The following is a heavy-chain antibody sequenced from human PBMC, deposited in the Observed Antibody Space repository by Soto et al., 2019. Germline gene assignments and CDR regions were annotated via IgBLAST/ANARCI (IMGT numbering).Heavy chain of an antibody. CDR1: GGSISNPY. J-gene: IGHJ4*02. V-gene: IGHV4-59*11. CDR3: TRANWYSEY. CDR2: IYYNGNT. D-gene: IGHD7-27*01. Sequence: QVQLQESGPGLVKPSETLSLTCSVSGGSISNPYWSWIRQPPGKGLEWIGYIYYNGNTNYNPSLTSRVTMSVDPYRNQISLKLTTVTAADTAVYDCTRANWYSEYWGQGPLVTVSS.